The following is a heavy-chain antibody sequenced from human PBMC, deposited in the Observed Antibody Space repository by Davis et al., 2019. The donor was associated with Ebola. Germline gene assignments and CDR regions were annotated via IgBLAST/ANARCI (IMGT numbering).Heavy chain of an antibody. J-gene: IGHJ4*02. V-gene: IGHV4-34*01. CDR1: GGSFRDYY. Sequence: SETLSLTCAVYGGSFRDYYWTWIRQPPGKGLEWIGEINHSGTTNYNPSLKSRVTISADTSKNQFSLKLRSVTAADTSVYYCARQGSEGGLRRLFDYWGQGTLVTVSS. CDR2: INHSGTT. D-gene: IGHD1-26*01. CDR3: ARQGSEGGLRRLFDY.